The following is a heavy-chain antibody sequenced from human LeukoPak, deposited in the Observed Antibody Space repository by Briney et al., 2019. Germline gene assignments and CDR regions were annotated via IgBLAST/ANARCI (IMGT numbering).Heavy chain of an antibody. V-gene: IGHV3-30-3*01. J-gene: IGHJ4*02. CDR2: ISYDGSNK. D-gene: IGHD3-3*01. Sequence: GGSLRLSCAASGFTFSSYAMHWVRQAPGKGLEWVAVISYDGSNKYYADSVKGRFTISRDNSKNTLYLQMNSLRAEDTAVYYCARKAGEDFWSGYPDYWGQGTLVTVSS. CDR1: GFTFSSYA. CDR3: ARKAGEDFWSGYPDY.